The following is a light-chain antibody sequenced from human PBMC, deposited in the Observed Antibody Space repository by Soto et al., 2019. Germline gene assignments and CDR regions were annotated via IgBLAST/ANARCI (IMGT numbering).Light chain of an antibody. J-gene: IGKJ1*01. Sequence: DVPMTQSPSSLSASVGDRVIITCRASQGISNYLVWYQHKPGNAPKVLIYAATTLQSGVPSRFSGSGSGTDFILTISSLQPEDVATYYCQKYNSAPWTFGQGTKVEIK. CDR3: QKYNSAPWT. V-gene: IGKV1-27*01. CDR2: AAT. CDR1: QGISNY.